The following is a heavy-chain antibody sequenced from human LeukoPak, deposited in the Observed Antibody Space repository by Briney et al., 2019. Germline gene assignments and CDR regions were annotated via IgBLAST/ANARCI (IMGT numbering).Heavy chain of an antibody. J-gene: IGHJ4*02. Sequence: GGSLRLSCAASGFTFRSSYGIHWVRQAPGKGLEWVAVISYDGSNKYYADSVKGRFTISRDNSKNTLYLQMNSLRAEDTAVYYCARENELSGSYYNGPDYWGQGTLVTVSS. CDR1: GFTFRSSYG. D-gene: IGHD3-10*01. CDR3: ARENELSGSYYNGPDY. CDR2: ISYDGSNK. V-gene: IGHV3-30*03.